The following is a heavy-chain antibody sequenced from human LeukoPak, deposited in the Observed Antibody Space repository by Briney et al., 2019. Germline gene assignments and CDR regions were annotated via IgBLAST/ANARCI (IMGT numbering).Heavy chain of an antibody. CDR3: ARSRMTAAGRFSPFGY. CDR1: GYTFTSYG. J-gene: IGHJ4*02. CDR2: INPNSGGT. V-gene: IGHV1-2*02. D-gene: IGHD6-13*01. Sequence: ASVKVSCKASGYTFTSYGISWVRQAPGQGLEWMGWINPNSGGTNYAQKFQGRVTMTRDTSISTAYMELSRLRSDDTAVYYCARSRMTAAGRFSPFGYWGQGTLVTVSS.